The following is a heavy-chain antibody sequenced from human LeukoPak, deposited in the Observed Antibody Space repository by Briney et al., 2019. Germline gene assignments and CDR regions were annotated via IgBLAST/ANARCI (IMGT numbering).Heavy chain of an antibody. D-gene: IGHD5-18*01. CDR3: ARSAYNYGYVYFDH. CDR2: IDPNSDNI. J-gene: IGHJ4*02. V-gene: IGHV1-2*02. Sequence: ASVTVSCKASGYTFTGCFIHYVRQAPGQGLEWMGWIDPNSDNIRYSETFKDRVTMTRDTSTNTAYMELSWLRSDDTAVYYCARSAYNYGYVYFDHWGQGTLVIVSS. CDR1: GYTFTGCF.